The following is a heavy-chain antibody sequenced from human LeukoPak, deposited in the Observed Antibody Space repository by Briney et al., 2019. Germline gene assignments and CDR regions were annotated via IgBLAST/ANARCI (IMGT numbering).Heavy chain of an antibody. V-gene: IGHV3-23*01. CDR3: ANSTPYNWNYLGYFDY. CDR1: GVTFSSYA. J-gene: IGHJ4*02. CDR2: ISGSGGST. Sequence: PGGSLRLSCAASGVTFSSYAVSWVRQAPGKGLEWVSAISGSGGSTYYADSVKGRFTISRDNSKNTLYLQMNSLRAEDTAVYYCANSTPYNWNYLGYFDYWGQGTLVTVSS. D-gene: IGHD1-7*01.